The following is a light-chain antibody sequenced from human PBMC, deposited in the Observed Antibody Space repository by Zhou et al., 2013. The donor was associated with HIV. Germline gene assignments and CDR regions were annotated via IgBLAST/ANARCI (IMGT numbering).Light chain of an antibody. CDR1: QSVSSSY. CDR2: GAS. V-gene: IGKV3-20*01. J-gene: IGKJ3*01. Sequence: EIVMTQSPATLSVSPGETATLSCRASQSVSSSYLAWYQQQPGRSPRLLIYGASSRATGIPDRFSGSGSGTDFSLTIDRLEPEDFAVYYCQFHGGSVTFGPGTK. CDR3: QFHGGSVT.